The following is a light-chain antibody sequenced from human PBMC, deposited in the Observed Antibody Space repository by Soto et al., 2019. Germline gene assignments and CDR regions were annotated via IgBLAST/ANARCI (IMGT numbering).Light chain of an antibody. CDR2: GAS. CDR1: QSISSNY. CDR3: QQYGSSMWK. V-gene: IGKV3-20*01. Sequence: DIVMTQSPGTLSLSPGERATLSCRASQSISSNYLAWYQQKPGQSPRLLIYGASSRATGIPDRFSGRGSGTDFTLTISRLEPEDFAVYYCQQYGSSMWKCGHGTKVDIK. J-gene: IGKJ1*01.